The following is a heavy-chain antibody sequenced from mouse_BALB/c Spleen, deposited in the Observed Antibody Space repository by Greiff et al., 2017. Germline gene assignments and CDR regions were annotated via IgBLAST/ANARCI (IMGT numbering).Heavy chain of an antibody. V-gene: IGHV1S81*02. Sequence: QVQLQQPGAELVKPGASVKLSCKASGYTFTSYWMHWVKQRPGQGLEWIGEINPSNGRTNYNEKFKSKATLTVDKSSSTAYMQLSSLTSEDSAVYYCARIEKDYRTSYAMDYWGQGTSVTVSS. CDR2: INPSNGRT. CDR3: ARIEKDYRTSYAMDY. D-gene: IGHD2-14*01. J-gene: IGHJ4*01. CDR1: GYTFTSYW.